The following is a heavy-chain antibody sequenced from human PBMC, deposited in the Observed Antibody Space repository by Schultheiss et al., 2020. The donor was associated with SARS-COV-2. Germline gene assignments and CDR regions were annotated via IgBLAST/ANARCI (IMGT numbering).Heavy chain of an antibody. Sequence: GGSLRLSCAASGFTFSSYSMNWVRQAPGKGLEWVSAISGSGGSTYYADSVKGRFTISRDNSKNTLYLQMNSLRAEDTAVYYCARDDYSHWFDPWGQGTLVTVSS. CDR2: ISGSGGST. CDR1: GFTFSSYS. V-gene: IGHV3-23*01. D-gene: IGHD4-11*01. J-gene: IGHJ5*02. CDR3: ARDDYSHWFDP.